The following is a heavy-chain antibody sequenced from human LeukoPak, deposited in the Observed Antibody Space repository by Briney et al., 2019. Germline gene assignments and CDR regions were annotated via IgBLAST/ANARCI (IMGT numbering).Heavy chain of an antibody. D-gene: IGHD3-10*01. J-gene: IGHJ4*02. CDR3: ARATGDY. CDR1: GFSFSNAW. Sequence: GSLRLSCAASGFSFSNAWMSWVRQAPGKGLEWIGSIYHSGSTYYNPSLKSRVTISVDTSKNQFSLKLSSVIAADTAVYYCARATGDYWGQGTLVTVSS. V-gene: IGHV4-38-2*01. CDR2: IYHSGST.